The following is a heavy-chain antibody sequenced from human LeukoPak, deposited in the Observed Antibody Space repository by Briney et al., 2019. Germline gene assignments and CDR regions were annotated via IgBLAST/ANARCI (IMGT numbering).Heavy chain of an antibody. J-gene: IGHJ4*02. CDR2: MCINGST. Sequence: PSETLSLTCAVSGGSFSSYYWRWVRQPPGKGLEWIGYMCINGSTNYKPNLQGRVTISVDTSKNTFSLKLRSVTAADTAVYYCARQGPRGYLYFDYWGQGTLVTVSS. CDR1: GGSFSSYY. V-gene: IGHV4-4*08. D-gene: IGHD3-22*01. CDR3: ARQGPRGYLYFDY.